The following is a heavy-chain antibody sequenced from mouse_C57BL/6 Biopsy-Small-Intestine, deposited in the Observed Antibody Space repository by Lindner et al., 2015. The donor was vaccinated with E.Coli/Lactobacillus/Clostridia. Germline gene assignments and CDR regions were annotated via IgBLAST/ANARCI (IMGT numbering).Heavy chain of an antibody. D-gene: IGHD1-1*01. CDR3: ARNYGGSPDY. CDR2: IDPEDGET. CDR1: GFNIKDYY. V-gene: IGHV14-2*01. Sequence: VQLQESGAELVKPGASVTLSCTASGFNIKDYYIHWVTQRTEQGLEWIGRIDPEDGETKYGPKFQGKATITADTSSNTAYLQLSSLTSEDTAVYYCARNYGGSPDYWGQGTTLTVSS. J-gene: IGHJ2*01.